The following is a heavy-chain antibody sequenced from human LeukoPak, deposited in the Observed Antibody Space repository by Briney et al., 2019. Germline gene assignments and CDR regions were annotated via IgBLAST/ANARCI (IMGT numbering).Heavy chain of an antibody. CDR3: ARNTGNSAFDY. D-gene: IGHD4-23*01. J-gene: IGHJ4*02. CDR1: GGSISSTNY. Sequence: TSSETLSLTCAVSGGSISSTNYWTWVRQPPGKGLEWVGEIYDSGGTNYNPSLKSRVTISLDKSKSQSSLKMNSVTAADTAVYYCARNTGNSAFDYWGQGTLVTVSS. V-gene: IGHV4-4*02. CDR2: IYDSGGT.